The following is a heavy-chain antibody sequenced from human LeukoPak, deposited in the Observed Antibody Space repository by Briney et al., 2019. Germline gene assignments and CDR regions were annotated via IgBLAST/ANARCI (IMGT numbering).Heavy chain of an antibody. CDR2: IGGSGGST. CDR3: AKVRILVGSGSWDY. CDR1: GFAFSSYN. Sequence: PGGSLRLSCAASGFAFSSYNMKWVRQAPGKGLEWVSAIGGSGGSTYYADSVKGRFTISRDNSKNTLYLQMNSLRAEDTAVYYCAKVRILVGSGSWDYWGQGTLVTVSS. V-gene: IGHV3-23*01. D-gene: IGHD3-10*01. J-gene: IGHJ4*02.